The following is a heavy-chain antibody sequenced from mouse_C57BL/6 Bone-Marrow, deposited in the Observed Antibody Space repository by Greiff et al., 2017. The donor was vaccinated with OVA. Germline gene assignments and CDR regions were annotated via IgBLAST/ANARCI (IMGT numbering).Heavy chain of an antibody. CDR1: GYTFTSYW. Sequence: QVQLKQPGAELVMPGASVKLSCKASGYTFTSYWMHWVKQRPGQGLEWIGEIDPSDSYTNYNQKFKGKSTLTVDKSSSPAYMQLSSLTSEDSAVYYCARLGSHLLWLRQKYFDVWGTGTTVTVSS. V-gene: IGHV1-69*01. J-gene: IGHJ1*03. CDR2: IDPSDSYT. CDR3: ARLGSHLLWLRQKYFDV. D-gene: IGHD2-2*01.